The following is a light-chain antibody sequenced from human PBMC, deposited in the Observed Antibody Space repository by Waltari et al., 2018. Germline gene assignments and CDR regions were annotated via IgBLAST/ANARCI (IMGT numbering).Light chain of an antibody. CDR3: QQYGSSPGIT. V-gene: IGKV3-20*01. CDR1: QSVGGSY. CDR2: GTF. Sequence: VLTPSPGTLSLSPGERATLYVRASQSVGGSYLAWYQQKPGQAPSLLIYGTFSRATGIPDRFSGSGSGTDFILTISRLEPEDFAVYYCQQYGSSPGITFGQGTRVEIK. J-gene: IGKJ5*01.